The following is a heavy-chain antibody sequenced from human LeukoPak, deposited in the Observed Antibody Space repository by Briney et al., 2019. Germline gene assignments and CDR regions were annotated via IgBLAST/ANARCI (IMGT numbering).Heavy chain of an antibody. CDR1: GGSFSGYY. Sequence: SETLSLTCAVYGGSFSGYYWSWIRQPPGKGLEWIGYIYYSGSTNYNPSLKSRVTISVDTSKNQFSLKLSSVTAADTAVYYCARSSSGGDPIDYWGQGTLVTVSS. CDR3: ARSSSGGDPIDY. CDR2: IYYSGST. J-gene: IGHJ4*02. D-gene: IGHD2-2*01. V-gene: IGHV4-59*01.